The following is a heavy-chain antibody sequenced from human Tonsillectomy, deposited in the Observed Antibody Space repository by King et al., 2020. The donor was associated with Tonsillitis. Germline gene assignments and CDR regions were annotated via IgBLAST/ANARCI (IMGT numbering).Heavy chain of an antibody. CDR2: MNPNSRNT. D-gene: IGHD7-27*01. Sequence: VQLVQSGAEVKKPGASVKVSCQASGYTFTNYDINWVRQATGQGLEWMGWMNPNSRNTGYAQKFQGRVTMTRDTSINTAYMELTNLYSEDTAIYYCARSLTGDRARPDYWGQGTLVTVSS. CDR1: GYTFTNYD. CDR3: ARSLTGDRARPDY. V-gene: IGHV1-8*02. J-gene: IGHJ4*02.